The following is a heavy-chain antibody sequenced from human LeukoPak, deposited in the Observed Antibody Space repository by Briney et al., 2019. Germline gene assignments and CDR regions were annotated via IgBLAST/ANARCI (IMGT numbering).Heavy chain of an antibody. CDR3: ARDSASGSYRHAFDI. V-gene: IGHV3-48*02. D-gene: IGHD1-26*01. CDR1: GFTFSSYS. Sequence: SGGSLRLSCAASGFTFSSYSMNWVRQAPGKGLEWVSYISRSSSTISYADSVKGRFTISRDNAKNSLYLQMNSLRDEDTAVYYCARDSASGSYRHAFDIWGQGTMVTVSS. CDR2: ISRSSSTI. J-gene: IGHJ3*02.